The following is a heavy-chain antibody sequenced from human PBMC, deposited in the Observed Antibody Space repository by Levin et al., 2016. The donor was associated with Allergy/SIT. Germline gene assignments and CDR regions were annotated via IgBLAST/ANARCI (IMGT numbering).Heavy chain of an antibody. V-gene: IGHV1-3*01. J-gene: IGHJ5*02. CDR2: INAGNGNT. D-gene: IGHD3-3*01. CDR3: ARVSFGGYYYWFDP. CDR1: GYTFTSYA. Sequence: ASVKVSCKASGYTFTSYAMHWVRQAPGQRLEWMGWINAGNGNTKYSQKFQGRVTITRDTSASTAYMELSSLRSEDTAVYYCARVSFGGYYYWFDPLGPGNPGHRLL.